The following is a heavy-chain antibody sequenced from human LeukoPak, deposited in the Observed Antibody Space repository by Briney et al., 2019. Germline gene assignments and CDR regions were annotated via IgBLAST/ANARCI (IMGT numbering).Heavy chain of an antibody. V-gene: IGHV3-53*01. CDR3: TREVEMATTLSFDY. J-gene: IGHJ4*02. Sequence: GGSLRLSCAASGFTVSTKYMSWVRQAPGKGLEWVSVIYSGGSTYYADSVKGRFTISRDNSKNTLYLQMNSLRAEDTAVYYCTREVEMATTLSFDYWGQGTLVTVSS. D-gene: IGHD5-24*01. CDR2: IYSGGST. CDR1: GFTVSTKY.